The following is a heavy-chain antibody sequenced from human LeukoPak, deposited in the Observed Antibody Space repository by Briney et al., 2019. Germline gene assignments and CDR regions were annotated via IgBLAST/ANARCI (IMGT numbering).Heavy chain of an antibody. D-gene: IGHD1-20*01. CDR3: YSNWNDVRNAFDI. CDR1: GFTFSSYS. CDR2: ISSSSSYI. J-gene: IGHJ3*02. Sequence: PGGSLRLSCAASGFTFSSYSMNWVRQAPGKGLEWVSSISSSSSYIYYADSVKGRFTISRDNAKNSLYLQMNRLRAEDTAVYYCYSNWNDVRNAFDIWGQGTMVTVSS. V-gene: IGHV3-21*01.